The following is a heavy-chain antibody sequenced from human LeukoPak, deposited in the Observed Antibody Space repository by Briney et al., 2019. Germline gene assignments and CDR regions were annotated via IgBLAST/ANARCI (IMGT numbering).Heavy chain of an antibody. V-gene: IGHV1-69*13. CDR2: IIPIFGTA. CDR1: GGTFSSYA. Sequence: SVKVSCKASGGTFSSYAISWVRQAPGQGLEWMGGIIPIFGTANYAQKFQGRVTITADESTSTDYMELSSLRSEDTAVYYCARDLRMDARGMDVWGQGTTVTVSS. D-gene: IGHD2-2*03. CDR3: ARDLRMDARGMDV. J-gene: IGHJ6*02.